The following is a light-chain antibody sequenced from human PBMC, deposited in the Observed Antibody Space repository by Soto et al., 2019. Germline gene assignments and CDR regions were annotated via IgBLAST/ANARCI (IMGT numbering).Light chain of an antibody. V-gene: IGKV3-15*01. CDR3: QQYNNWPRT. Sequence: EIVMTQSPDALSVSPGERATLSCRASQSVGSNLAWYQQKPGQAPRLLIYGASTRATGIPDRFSGSGSGTKFTLTVSSLQSEDFALYYCQQYNNWPRTFGQGTKVDIK. CDR1: QSVGSN. CDR2: GAS. J-gene: IGKJ1*01.